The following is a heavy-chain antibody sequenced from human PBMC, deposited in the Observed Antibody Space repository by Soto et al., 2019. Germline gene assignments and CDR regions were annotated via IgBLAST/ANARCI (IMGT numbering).Heavy chain of an antibody. J-gene: IGHJ6*02. V-gene: IGHV3-48*02. D-gene: IGHD4-17*01. CDR3: AKAPGRQRDYGDRYYYYYGMDV. CDR1: GCTFSSYS. CDR2: ISSSSSTI. Sequence: PGGSLRLSWAASGCTFSSYSMSWIRQAPGKGLEWVSYISSSSSTIYYADSVKGRFTISRANAKNSLYLQMNSLRDEDTAVYYCAKAPGRQRDYGDRYYYYYGMDVWGQGTTVTVSS.